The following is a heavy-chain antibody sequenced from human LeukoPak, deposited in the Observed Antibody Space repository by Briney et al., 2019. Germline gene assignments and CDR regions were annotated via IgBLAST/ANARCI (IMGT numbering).Heavy chain of an antibody. D-gene: IGHD2-2*01. V-gene: IGHV4-59*01. CDR3: ARGYCSSTSCYWGWGYYYYGMDV. CDR2: IYYSGST. CDR1: GXSISSYY. Sequence: SETLSLTCTVSGXSISSYYGSWIRQPPGKGLEWIGYIYYSGSTNYNPSLKSRVTISVDTSKNQFSLKLSSVTAADTAVYYCARGYCSSTSCYWGWGYYYYGMDVWGQGTTVTVSS. J-gene: IGHJ6*02.